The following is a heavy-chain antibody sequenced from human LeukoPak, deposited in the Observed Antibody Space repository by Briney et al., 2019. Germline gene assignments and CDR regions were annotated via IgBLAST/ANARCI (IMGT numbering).Heavy chain of an antibody. CDR3: ARHGGNYYFDY. Sequence: ASVKVSCKASGYTFSSYAISWVRQAPGQGLEWMGWISTYNGNTNYAQNLQGRVTMTTDTSARTAYMELRSLRSDDTAVYYCARHGGNYYFDYWGQGTLVTVSP. J-gene: IGHJ4*02. D-gene: IGHD4-23*01. CDR1: GYTFSSYA. CDR2: ISTYNGNT. V-gene: IGHV1-18*01.